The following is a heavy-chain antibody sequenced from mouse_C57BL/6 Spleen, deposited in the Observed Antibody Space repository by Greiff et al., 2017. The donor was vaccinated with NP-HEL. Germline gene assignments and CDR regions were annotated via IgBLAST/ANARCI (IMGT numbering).Heavy chain of an antibody. J-gene: IGHJ2*01. CDR1: GFTFSSYA. Sequence: EVKLMESGGGLVQPGGSLKLSCAASGFTFSSYAMSWVRQTPEKRLEWVATISDGGSYTYYPDNVKGRFTISRDNAKNNLYLQVSQLNSEDTAMYYWAREGGGYYKVMDYWGQGTTLTVSS. D-gene: IGHD2-3*01. CDR2: ISDGGSYT. V-gene: IGHV5-4*01. CDR3: AREGGGYYKVMDY.